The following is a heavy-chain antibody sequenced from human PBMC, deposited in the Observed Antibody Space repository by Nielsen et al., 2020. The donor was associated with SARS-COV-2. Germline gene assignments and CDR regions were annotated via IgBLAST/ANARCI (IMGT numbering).Heavy chain of an antibody. CDR2: INHSGST. V-gene: IGHV4-34*01. D-gene: IGHD5-18*01. J-gene: IGHJ4*02. Sequence: SETLSLTCAVYGGSFSGYYWSWIRQPPGKGLEWIGEINHSGSTNYNPSLKSRVTISVDTSKNQFSLNLSSVTAADTAVYFCARGLGYSYGYGFDYWGQGTLVTVSS. CDR3: ARGLGYSYGYGFDY. CDR1: GGSFSGYY.